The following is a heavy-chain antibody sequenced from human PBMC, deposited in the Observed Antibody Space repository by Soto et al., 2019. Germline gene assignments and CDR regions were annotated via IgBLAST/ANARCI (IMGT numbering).Heavy chain of an antibody. CDR2: IIPIFGTT. J-gene: IGHJ4*02. D-gene: IGHD5-12*01. Sequence: QVQLVQSGAEVKKPRSSVKVSCKTSGDIFSGYSISWVRQAPGQGLEWMGGIIPIFGTTNYAQRFHGRVTITADKSTSTVYMELYSLKSEDMAVYYCARDLGSGYDPGDYWGQGTLVTVSS. CDR3: ARDLGSGYDPGDY. V-gene: IGHV1-69*14. CDR1: GDIFSGYS.